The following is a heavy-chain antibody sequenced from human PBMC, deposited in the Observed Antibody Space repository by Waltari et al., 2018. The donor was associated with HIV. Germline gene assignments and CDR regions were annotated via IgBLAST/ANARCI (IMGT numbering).Heavy chain of an antibody. CDR2: IYPKSGDT. CDR1: GYTFSDYY. V-gene: IGHV1-2*02. D-gene: IGHD2-15*01. Sequence: QVQLVQSGAEVKKAGASVKVSCRASGYTFSDYYLHWVRQAPGQGLEWMGWIYPKSGDTNYAQQFQDRLTLTRDTSIATAYMELTSLDSDDTAMYFCARDQTTWYDSSGAADSWGQRTLVSVSS. CDR3: ARDQTTWYDSSGAADS. J-gene: IGHJ4*02.